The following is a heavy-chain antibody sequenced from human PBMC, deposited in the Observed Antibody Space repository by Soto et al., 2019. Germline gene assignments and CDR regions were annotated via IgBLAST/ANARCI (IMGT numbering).Heavy chain of an antibody. V-gene: IGHV3-21*02. Sequence: EVQLVESGGGLVKPGGSLRLSCAASGFSFISYSMNWVRQAPGKGLEWVSSINEDSSYIYYAHSLRGRFTISIDNAKDSLYLQMNSLRAEDTAVYYCVRYFGWYFGSWYLDAWGDGAMVIVSS. J-gene: IGHJ6*02. D-gene: IGHD3-3*01. CDR1: GFSFISYS. CDR3: VRYFGWYFGSWYLDA. CDR2: INEDSSYI.